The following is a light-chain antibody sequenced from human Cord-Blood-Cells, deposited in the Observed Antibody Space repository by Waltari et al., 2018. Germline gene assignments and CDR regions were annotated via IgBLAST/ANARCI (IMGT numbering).Light chain of an antibody. J-gene: IGKJ2*01. V-gene: IGKV3-20*01. Sequence: EIVLTQSPGTLSLSPGERATLPCRASQSVSSSYLAWYQQKPDQAPRLLIYGASSRAADSPDRFRGSGSGTDFALTISRREPQDYAVYYCQQYGSTKYTFGQGTKLEIK. CDR2: GAS. CDR1: QSVSSSY. CDR3: QQYGSTKYT.